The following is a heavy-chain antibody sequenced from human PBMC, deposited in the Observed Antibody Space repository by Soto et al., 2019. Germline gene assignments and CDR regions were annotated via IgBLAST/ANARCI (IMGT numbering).Heavy chain of an antibody. CDR3: AREGQWLFFVAYKNYYGMDV. V-gene: IGHV3-48*01. CDR2: ISSSSSTI. D-gene: IGHD6-19*01. CDR1: GFTFSSYS. J-gene: IGHJ6*02. Sequence: EVQLVESGGGLVQPGGSLRLSCAASGFTFSSYSMNWVRQAPGKGLEWVSYISSSSSTIYYADSVKGRFTISRDNAKNSLYMQMNSLRAEDTAVYYCAREGQWLFFVAYKNYYGMDVWGQGTTVTVSS.